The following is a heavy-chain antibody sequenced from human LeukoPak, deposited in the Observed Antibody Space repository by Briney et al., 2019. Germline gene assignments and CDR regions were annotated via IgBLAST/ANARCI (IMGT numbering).Heavy chain of an antibody. CDR1: GFTFSSSP. J-gene: IGHJ4*02. V-gene: IGHV3-30*18. CDR3: AKDANYYDSSGPLDY. D-gene: IGHD3-22*01. CDR2: ISYDGSNK. Sequence: GGSLRLSCAASGFTFSSSPMSWVRQAPGKGLEWVAVISYDGSNKYYADSVKGRFTISRDNSKNTLYLQMNSLRAEDTAVYYCAKDANYYDSSGPLDYWGQGTLVTVSS.